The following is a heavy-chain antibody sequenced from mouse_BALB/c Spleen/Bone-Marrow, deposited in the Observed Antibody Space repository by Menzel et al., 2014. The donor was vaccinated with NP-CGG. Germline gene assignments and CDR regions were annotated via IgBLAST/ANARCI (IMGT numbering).Heavy chain of an antibody. CDR2: INPSTGYT. CDR1: GYTFTSYW. D-gene: IGHD2-4*01. CDR3: ARYDYDAFAY. V-gene: IGHV1-7*01. J-gene: IGHJ3*01. Sequence: VKPMESGAELAKPGASVKMSCKASGYTFTSYWMHWVRQRPGQGLEWIGYINPSTGYTEYNQRFKDKATLAAVKSSTTAYMQLSSLTSEDSAVYYCARYDYDAFAYWGQGTLVTVSA.